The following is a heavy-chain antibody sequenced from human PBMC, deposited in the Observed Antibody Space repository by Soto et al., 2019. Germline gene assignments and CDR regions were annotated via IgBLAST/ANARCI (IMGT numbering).Heavy chain of an antibody. CDR2: IYHSGST. J-gene: IGHJ6*02. Sequence: SETLSLTCAVSGCSISSSNWWSWVRQPPGKGLEWIGEIYHSGSTNYNPSLKSRVTISVDKSKNQFSLKLSSVTAADTAVYYCARELPGGIAAAYYYYGMDVWGQGTTVTVSS. D-gene: IGHD6-13*01. CDR3: ARELPGGIAAAYYYYGMDV. V-gene: IGHV4-4*02. CDR1: GCSISSSNW.